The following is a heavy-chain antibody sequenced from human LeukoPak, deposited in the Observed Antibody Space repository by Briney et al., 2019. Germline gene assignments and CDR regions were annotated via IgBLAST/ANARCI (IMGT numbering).Heavy chain of an antibody. CDR3: ARGPSGYCSGGSCYGDY. V-gene: IGHV4-34*01. J-gene: IGHJ4*02. CDR2: INHSGST. D-gene: IGHD2-15*01. Sequence: SETLSLTCAVYGGSFSGYYWSWIRQPPGKGLEWIGEINHSGSTNYNPSLKSRVTISVDTSKNQFSLKLSSVTAADTAVYYCARGPSGYCSGGSCYGDYWGQGTLVTVSS. CDR1: GGSFSGYY.